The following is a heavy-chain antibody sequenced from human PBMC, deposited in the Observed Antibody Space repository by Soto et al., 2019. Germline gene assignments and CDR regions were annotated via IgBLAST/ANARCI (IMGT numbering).Heavy chain of an antibody. Sequence: SETLSLTCAVYGGSFSGYYWTWIRQPPGKGLEWIGYIYYSGSTNYNPSLKSRVTISVDTSKNQFSLKLSSVTAADTAVYYCARRYDFWSGAFDIWGQGTMVTVSS. D-gene: IGHD3-3*01. CDR2: IYYSGST. CDR1: GGSFSGYY. V-gene: IGHV4-59*08. J-gene: IGHJ3*02. CDR3: ARRYDFWSGAFDI.